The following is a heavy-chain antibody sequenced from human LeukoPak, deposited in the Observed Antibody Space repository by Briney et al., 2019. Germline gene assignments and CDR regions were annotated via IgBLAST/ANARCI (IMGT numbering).Heavy chain of an antibody. Sequence: SETLSLTCTVSGGSISSYYWSWIRQPPGKGLEWIGYIYYSGSTNYNPSLKSRVTISVDTSKNQFSLKLSSVTAADTAVYYCARHADYGGNRNWFDPWGQGTLVTVSS. CDR1: GGSISSYY. CDR2: IYYSGST. J-gene: IGHJ5*02. CDR3: ARHADYGGNRNWFDP. V-gene: IGHV4-59*08. D-gene: IGHD4-23*01.